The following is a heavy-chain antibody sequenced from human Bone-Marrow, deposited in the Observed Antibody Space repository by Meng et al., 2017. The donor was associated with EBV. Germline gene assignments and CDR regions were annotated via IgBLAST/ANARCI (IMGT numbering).Heavy chain of an antibody. D-gene: IGHD3-10*01. CDR3: ASESGRGFTPDY. V-gene: IGHV1-69*01. J-gene: IGHJ4*02. Sequence: VQLVPSGAEVKKPGSSVKVSCRTSGGTFRSDAVSGVRQAPGQGLEWMGGLIPMSDAPHYAQKFQGRVTITADESTSTHYMDLSGLRSDDTALYYCASESGRGFTPDYWGQGTLVTVSS. CDR1: GGTFRSDA. CDR2: LIPMSDAP.